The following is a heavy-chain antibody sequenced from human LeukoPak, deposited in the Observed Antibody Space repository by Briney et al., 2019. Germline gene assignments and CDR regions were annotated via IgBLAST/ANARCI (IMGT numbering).Heavy chain of an antibody. J-gene: IGHJ6*03. CDR2: ISSNGGST. D-gene: IGHD3-10*01. V-gene: IGHV3-64*01. Sequence: GGSLRLSCAASGFTFSSYAMHWVRQAPGKGLEYVSAISSNGGSTYYANSVKGRFTISRDNSKITLYLQMGSLRAEDMAVYYCARTRSYYYGSGSYMDVWGKGTTVTVSS. CDR1: GFTFSSYA. CDR3: ARTRSYYYGSGSYMDV.